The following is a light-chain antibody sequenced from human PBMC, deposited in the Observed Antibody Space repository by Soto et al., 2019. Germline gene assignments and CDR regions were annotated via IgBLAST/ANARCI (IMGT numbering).Light chain of an antibody. Sequence: IVVTQSPLTLPVTPGETASISCRSSQSLLHSNGYNYLDWYLQKPGQSPQLLIYLGSNRASGVPDRFSGSGSGTDFTLKISRVEAEDVGVYYCVQALQSPPWTFGQGTKVDI. CDR1: QSLLHSNGYNY. CDR3: VQALQSPPWT. CDR2: LGS. V-gene: IGKV2-28*01. J-gene: IGKJ1*01.